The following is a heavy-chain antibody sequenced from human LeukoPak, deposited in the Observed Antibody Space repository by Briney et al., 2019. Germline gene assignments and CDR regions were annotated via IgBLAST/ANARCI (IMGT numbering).Heavy chain of an antibody. CDR2: IYYSGTT. CDR1: GGSISNYY. CDR3: AREVSYYYYMDV. V-gene: IGHV4-59*12. J-gene: IGHJ6*03. Sequence: SETLSLTCTVSGGSISNYYWNWIRQPPGKGLEWIGYIYYSGTTNYNPSLKSRVSMSVDTSKNQFSLKLNSVTAADTAVYYCAREVSYYYYMDVWGKGTTVTISS. D-gene: IGHD3-22*01.